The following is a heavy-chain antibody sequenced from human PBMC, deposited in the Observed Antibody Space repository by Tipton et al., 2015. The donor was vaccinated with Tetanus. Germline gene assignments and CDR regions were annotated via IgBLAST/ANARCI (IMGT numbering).Heavy chain of an antibody. D-gene: IGHD2-8*01. CDR1: GYIFNNYW. Sequence: QLVQSGGEVKKPGESLKISCKGSGYIFNNYWIGWVRQKPGKGLEWMGIIYPGDSDTRYSPSFQGQATISVGKSINTAYLQWSSLKASDTSMFYYARAHCTDGVCNFDFWGQGALVTVAS. V-gene: IGHV5-51*01. J-gene: IGHJ4*02. CDR2: IYPGDSDT. CDR3: ARAHCTDGVCNFDF.